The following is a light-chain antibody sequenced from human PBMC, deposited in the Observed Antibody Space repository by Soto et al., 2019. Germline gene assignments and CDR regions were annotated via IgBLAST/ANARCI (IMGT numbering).Light chain of an antibody. CDR1: SSDVGAYNY. V-gene: IGLV2-14*01. CDR2: EVS. J-gene: IGLJ7*01. Sequence: QSALTQPASVAGSPGQSITLSCAGTSSDVGAYNYVSWYQQHPGSTPKIMIYEVSNRPSGVSDRFSGSKSGNTASLTISGLQAGDEADYYCSSFTTSSTRVFGGGTQLTVL. CDR3: SSFTTSSTRV.